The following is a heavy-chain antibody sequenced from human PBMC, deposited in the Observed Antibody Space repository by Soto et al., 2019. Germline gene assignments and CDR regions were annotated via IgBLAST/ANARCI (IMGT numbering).Heavy chain of an antibody. V-gene: IGHV1-18*01. CDR3: ARVQTPWEPLFDY. D-gene: IGHD1-26*01. CDR1: GYTFTSYG. CDR2: ISAYNGNT. J-gene: IGHJ4*02. Sequence: QVQLVQSGAEVKKPGASVKVSCKASGYTFTSYGISWVRQAPGQGLEWMGWISAYNGNTNYAQKLQVRVTMTKDTSTSTAYMERRSLRSDDTAVYYCARVQTPWEPLFDYWGQGTLVTVSS.